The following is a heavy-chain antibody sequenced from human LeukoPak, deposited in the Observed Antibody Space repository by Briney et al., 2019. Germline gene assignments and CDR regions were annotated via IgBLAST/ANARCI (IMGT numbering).Heavy chain of an antibody. CDR2: IYYSGST. D-gene: IGHD6-13*01. CDR1: GGSISRYY. J-gene: IGHJ3*02. CDR3: ARSEPDTGIAAAGTESAFDI. Sequence: SETLSLTCTVSGGSISRYYWSWLRQPPGKGLEGMGYIYYSGSTNYNPSLKSRGTISVDTSKNQCTLKLRSVTAADTAVYYCARSEPDTGIAAAGTESAFDIWGQGTMVTVSS. V-gene: IGHV4-59*01.